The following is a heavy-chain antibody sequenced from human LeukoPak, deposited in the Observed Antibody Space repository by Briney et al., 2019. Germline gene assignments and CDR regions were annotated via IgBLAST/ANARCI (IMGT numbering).Heavy chain of an antibody. J-gene: IGHJ3*02. Sequence: GGCLRLSCAASVFTVSTNDMTWVRQAPRKGQEWVSVICSGGSTYYADSVKGRFTISRDNSKKMLYLQMNSLRAEDTAVYYCARGWVLATGAFDIWGQGTMVTVSS. D-gene: IGHD2-8*02. CDR1: VFTVSTND. CDR3: ARGWVLATGAFDI. CDR2: ICSGGST. V-gene: IGHV3-53*01.